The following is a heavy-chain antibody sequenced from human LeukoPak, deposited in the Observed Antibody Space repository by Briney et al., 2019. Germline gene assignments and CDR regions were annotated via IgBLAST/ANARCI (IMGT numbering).Heavy chain of an antibody. J-gene: IGHJ4*02. CDR1: GYTFTSYT. V-gene: IGHV7-4-1*02. Sequence: ASVKVSCKASGYTFTSYTMNWVRQAPGQGLEWMGWINTNTGNPTYAQGFTGRFVFSLDTSVSTAYLQINSLKADDTAVYYCARGGSAGVVWGQGTLVTVSS. CDR3: ARGGSAGVV. D-gene: IGHD2-15*01. CDR2: INTNTGNP.